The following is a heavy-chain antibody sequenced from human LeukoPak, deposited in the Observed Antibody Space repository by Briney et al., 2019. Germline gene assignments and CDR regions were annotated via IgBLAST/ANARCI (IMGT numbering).Heavy chain of an antibody. CDR3: ARQTNSNSDY. J-gene: IGHJ4*02. CDR2: SYHSGST. V-gene: IGHV4-38-2*02. D-gene: IGHD4-11*01. Sequence: PSETLSLTCTVSGYSISSGYYWGGIRQPPGKGLEWIGSSYHSGSTYYNPSLKSRVTISVDTSKNQFSLKLSSVTAADTAVYYCARQTNSNSDYWGQGTLVTVSS. CDR1: GYSISSGYY.